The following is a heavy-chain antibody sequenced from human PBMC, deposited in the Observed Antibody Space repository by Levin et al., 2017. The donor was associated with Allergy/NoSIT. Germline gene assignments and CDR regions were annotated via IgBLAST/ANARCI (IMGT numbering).Heavy chain of an antibody. CDR1: GGSISSYY. V-gene: IGHV4-59*08. J-gene: IGHJ5*02. CDR2: IYYSGST. CDR3: ARHQDIVATIPGVWFDP. Sequence: PGGSLRLSCTVSGGSISSYYWSWIRQPPGKGLEWIGYIYYSGSTNYNPSLKSRVTISVDTSKNQFSLKLSSVTAADTAVYYCARHQDIVATIPGVWFDPWGQGTLVTVSS. D-gene: IGHD5-12*01.